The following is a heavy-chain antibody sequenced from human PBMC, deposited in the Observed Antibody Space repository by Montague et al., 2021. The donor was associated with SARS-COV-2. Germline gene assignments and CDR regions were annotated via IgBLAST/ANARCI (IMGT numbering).Heavy chain of an antibody. CDR3: ARLRDIVVVPAAFDY. V-gene: IGHV4-31*03. CDR1: GGSISSGGYY. D-gene: IGHD2-2*01. Sequence: TLSLTCTVSGGSISSGGYYWSWIRQHPGKGLEWIGYIYYSGSTYYNPSLKSRVTISVDTSKNQFSLKLSSVTAADTAVYYCARLRDIVVVPAAFDYWGQGTLVTVSS. CDR2: IYYSGST. J-gene: IGHJ4*02.